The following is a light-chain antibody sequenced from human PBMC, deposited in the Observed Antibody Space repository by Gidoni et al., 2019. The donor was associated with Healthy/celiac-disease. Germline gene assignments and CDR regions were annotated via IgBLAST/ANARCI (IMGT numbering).Light chain of an antibody. CDR3: QQYGSSPPWT. CDR2: GAS. V-gene: IGKV3-20*01. CDR1: QRVSSSY. J-gene: IGKJ1*01. Sequence: EIVLTQSTGTLSLSPGERATLSCRASQRVSSSYLAWYQQKPGQAPRLRIYGASSRATGIPDRCSGSGAGTDFTLTISRLEPEDFAVYYCQQYGSSPPWTFGQGTKVEIK.